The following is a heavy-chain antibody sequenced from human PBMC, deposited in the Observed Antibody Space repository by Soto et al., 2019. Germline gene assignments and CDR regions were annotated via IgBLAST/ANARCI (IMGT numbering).Heavy chain of an antibody. CDR2: ISYSGYT. D-gene: IGHD3-3*01. CDR1: GGSLTSYF. CDR3: ARRWSGIDY. Sequence: QVQLQESGPGRVKPSETLSLNCSVSGGSLTSYFWSWIRQPPGEGLEWLGYISYSGYTNYNPSLKSRVTISRDTSKNQFSLRLTSVTAADTAVYYCARRWSGIDYWGQGTLVTVSS. J-gene: IGHJ4*02. V-gene: IGHV4-59*08.